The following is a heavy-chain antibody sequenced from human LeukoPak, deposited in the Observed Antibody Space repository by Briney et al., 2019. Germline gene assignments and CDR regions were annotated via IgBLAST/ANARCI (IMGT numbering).Heavy chain of an antibody. D-gene: IGHD6-13*01. Sequence: SETLSLTCTVSGGSISSYYWSWIRQPPGKGLEWIGYIYYSGSTNYNPSLKSRVTMSVDTSKNQFSLKLSSVTAADTAVYYCAREPYSSSWEFDYWGQGTLVTVSS. J-gene: IGHJ4*02. CDR3: AREPYSSSWEFDY. V-gene: IGHV4-59*12. CDR1: GGSISSYY. CDR2: IYYSGST.